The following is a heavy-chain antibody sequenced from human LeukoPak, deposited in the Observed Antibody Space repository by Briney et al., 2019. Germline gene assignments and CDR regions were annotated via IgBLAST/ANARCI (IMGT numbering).Heavy chain of an antibody. Sequence: SETLSLTCTVSGGSISSYYWSWIRQPPGKGLEWIGYIYTSGSTNYNPSLKSRVTISVDTSKNQFSLKLSSVTAADTAVYYCARGRGPEDIVLMVYAIGFDYWGQGTLVTVSS. D-gene: IGHD2-8*01. CDR3: ARGRGPEDIVLMVYAIGFDY. CDR2: IYTSGST. J-gene: IGHJ4*02. CDR1: GGSISSYY. V-gene: IGHV4-4*09.